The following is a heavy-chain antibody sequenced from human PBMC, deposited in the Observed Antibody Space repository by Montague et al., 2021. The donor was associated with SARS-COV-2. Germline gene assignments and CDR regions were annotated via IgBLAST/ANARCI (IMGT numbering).Heavy chain of an antibody. CDR1: DASINGYY. J-gene: IGHJ3*02. D-gene: IGHD3-10*01. CDR2: VFSSGIT. Sequence: SETLSLTCTVSDASINGYYWTWIRQPPGKRLEWIGCVFSSGITNXNPSLKSRITMSIDMSKNQFSLKMSSVTAADTAMYYCAREGSENSFDTWGQGTMVTVSS. CDR3: AREGSENSFDT. V-gene: IGHV4-4*07.